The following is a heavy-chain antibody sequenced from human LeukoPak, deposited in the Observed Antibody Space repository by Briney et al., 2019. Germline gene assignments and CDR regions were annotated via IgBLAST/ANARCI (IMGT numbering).Heavy chain of an antibody. V-gene: IGHV4-34*01. CDR1: GGSFSGYY. J-gene: IGHJ4*02. CDR2: INHSGST. CDR3: ARGGVRYFDWLLSGYYFDY. D-gene: IGHD3-9*01. Sequence: SETLSLTCAVYGGSFSGYYWSWIRQPPGKGLEWIGEINHSGSTNYNPSLRSRVTISVDTSKNQFSLKLSSVTAADTAAYYCARGGVRYFDWLLSGYYFDYWGQGTLVTVSS.